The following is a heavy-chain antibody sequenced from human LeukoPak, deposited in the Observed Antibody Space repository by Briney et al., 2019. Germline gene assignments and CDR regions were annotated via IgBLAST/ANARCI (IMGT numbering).Heavy chain of an antibody. CDR3: TRDEGYGYDY. CDR1: GFTFGDYA. CDR2: IRSKAYGGTT. V-gene: IGHV3-49*04. J-gene: IGHJ4*02. D-gene: IGHD5-18*01. Sequence: GGSLRLSCTASGFTFGDYAMSWVRQAPGKGMEWVGFIRSKAYGGTTEYAASVKGRFTISRDDSKSIAYLQMNSLKTEDTAVYYCTRDEGYGYDYWGQGTLVTVSS.